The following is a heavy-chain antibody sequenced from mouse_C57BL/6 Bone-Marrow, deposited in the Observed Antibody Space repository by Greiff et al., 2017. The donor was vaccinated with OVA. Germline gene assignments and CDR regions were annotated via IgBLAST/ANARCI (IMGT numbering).Heavy chain of an antibody. CDR2: IYPRSGNT. CDR1: GYTFTSYG. V-gene: IGHV1-81*01. J-gene: IGHJ2*01. CDR3: ARGTGTWGDY. D-gene: IGHD4-1*01. Sequence: QVQLKQSGAELARPGASVKLSCKASGYTFTSYGISWVKQRTGQGLEWIGEIYPRSGNTYYNEKFKGKATLTADKSSSTAYMELRSLTSEDSAVYFCARGTGTWGDYWGQGTTLTVSS.